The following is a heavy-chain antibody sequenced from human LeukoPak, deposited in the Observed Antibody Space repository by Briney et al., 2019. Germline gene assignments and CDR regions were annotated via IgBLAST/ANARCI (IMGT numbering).Heavy chain of an antibody. Sequence: PGRSLRLSCAASGFTFSTYAMHWVRQAPGKGLEWVAVMSYDGSNKYYADSVKGRFTISRDNSKSTLYLQMNSLRAEDTVVYYCARVAQGPHYFDYWGQGTLVTVSS. CDR3: ARVAQGPHYFDY. CDR1: GFTFSTYA. V-gene: IGHV3-30-3*01. CDR2: MSYDGSNK. J-gene: IGHJ4*02.